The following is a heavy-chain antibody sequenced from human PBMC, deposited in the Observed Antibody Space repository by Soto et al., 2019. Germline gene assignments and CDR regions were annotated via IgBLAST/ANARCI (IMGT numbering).Heavy chain of an antibody. J-gene: IGHJ4*02. CDR2: IDHDGPT. CDR1: GFTFSNYW. D-gene: IGHD4-17*01. Sequence: EVQLVESGGGLVQPGGSLRLSCAGSGFTFSNYWMHWVRQAPGKGLEWVSRIDHDGPTDYADSVRGRFTISRDNAENTLYLQITSLRPEDTAVYYCVRDSHGNYWGQGTLVTVSS. CDR3: VRDSHGNY. V-gene: IGHV3-74*01.